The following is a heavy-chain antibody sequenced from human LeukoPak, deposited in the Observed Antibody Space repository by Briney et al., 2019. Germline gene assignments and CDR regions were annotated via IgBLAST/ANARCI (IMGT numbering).Heavy chain of an antibody. CDR2: INHSGST. CDR1: GGSFSGYY. V-gene: IGHV4-34*01. J-gene: IGHJ4*02. Sequence: PSETLSLTCAVYGGSFSGYYWSWIRQPPGKGLEWIGEINHSGSTNYNPSLKSRVTISVDTSKNQFSLKLSSVTAADTAVYYCAIRRATLFDYWGQGTLVTVSS. CDR3: AIRRATLFDY. D-gene: IGHD5-12*01.